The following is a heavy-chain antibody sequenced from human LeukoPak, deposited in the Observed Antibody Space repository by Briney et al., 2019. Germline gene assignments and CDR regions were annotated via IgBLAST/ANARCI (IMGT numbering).Heavy chain of an antibody. CDR2: INRDRSTK. CDR3: ARDKKSGESSEIDY. J-gene: IGHJ4*02. D-gene: IGHD3-10*01. V-gene: IGHV3-74*03. Sequence: GRCLRLSWAAAGFTFSNYWVHWVRQAPGKVLVWVSRINRDRSTKKYTDTVKGQFTVTRDNAKNTLNLQMNSLRAKDTAVYYCARDKKSGESSEIDYWGQGTLVTVSS. CDR1: GFTFSNYW.